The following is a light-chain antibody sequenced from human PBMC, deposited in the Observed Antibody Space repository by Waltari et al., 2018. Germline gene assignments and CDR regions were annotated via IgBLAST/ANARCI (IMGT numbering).Light chain of an antibody. J-gene: IGKJ1*01. Sequence: DIVMTKSPLSLSVTHGEPASISCRSSQSRLHRDGYNSLDLYLQKPGQSPQLLIYMASNRPSGVPDRFSGSGSGTDFTLKISGVEAEDVGVYYCMEARQTPTFGQGTKVEIK. CDR3: MEARQTPT. CDR2: MAS. V-gene: IGKV2-28*01. CDR1: QSRLHRDGYNS.